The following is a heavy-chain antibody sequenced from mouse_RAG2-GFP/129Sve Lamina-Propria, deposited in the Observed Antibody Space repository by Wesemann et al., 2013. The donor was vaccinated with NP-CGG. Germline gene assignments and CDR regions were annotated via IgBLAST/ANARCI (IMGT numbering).Heavy chain of an antibody. CDR1: GFTFSDYY. CDR3: ARHGPPGDWYFDV. CDR2: ISNGGGST. V-gene: IGHV5-12*01. Sequence: VESGGGLVQPGGSLKLSCAASGFTFSDYYMYWVRQTPEKRLEWVAYISNGGGSTYYPDTVKGRFTISRDNAKNTLYLQMSRLKSEDTAMYYCARHGPPGDWYFDVWGTGTTVTVSS. J-gene: IGHJ1*03.